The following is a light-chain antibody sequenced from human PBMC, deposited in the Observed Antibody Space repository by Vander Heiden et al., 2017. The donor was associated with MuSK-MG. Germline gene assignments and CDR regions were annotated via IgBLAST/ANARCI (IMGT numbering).Light chain of an antibody. Sequence: IQLTQSPSSLSASVGDRVTITCRASQGIGNYLAWYQQKPGKAPNLLIYAASTVRSGVPSRFSGSGSGTDFTITISSLQAEDFATYYCEQLNSDPLTFGGGTKVEIK. CDR3: EQLNSDPLT. CDR1: QGIGNY. J-gene: IGKJ4*01. V-gene: IGKV1-9*01. CDR2: AAS.